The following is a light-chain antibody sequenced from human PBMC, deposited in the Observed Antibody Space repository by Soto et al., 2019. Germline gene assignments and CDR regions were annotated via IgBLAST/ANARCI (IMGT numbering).Light chain of an antibody. CDR2: AAS. J-gene: IGKJ1*01. CDR1: QNIKTY. CDR3: QQSFSSPPWT. Sequence: DIRMTQSPSSLSASVGDSVTITCRARQNIKTYLNWYQQKPGKAPNLLIYAASSLHSGVPSRFSGSGSGTDFTLTISRLQPEDFVTYYCQQSFSSPPWTFGQGTKVEIK. V-gene: IGKV1-39*01.